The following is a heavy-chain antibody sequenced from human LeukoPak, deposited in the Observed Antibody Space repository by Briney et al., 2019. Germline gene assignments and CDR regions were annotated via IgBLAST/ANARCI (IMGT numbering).Heavy chain of an antibody. CDR3: ILLEWLNY. D-gene: IGHD3-3*01. CDR1: GYTFSNCG. Sequence: ASVKVSCKASGYTFSNCGISWVRQAPGQGLEWMGWISAYNGNTNYAQKLQGRVTMTTDISTSTAYMELRSLRSDDTAVYYCILLEWLNYWGQGTLVTVSS. V-gene: IGHV1-18*01. J-gene: IGHJ4*02. CDR2: ISAYNGNT.